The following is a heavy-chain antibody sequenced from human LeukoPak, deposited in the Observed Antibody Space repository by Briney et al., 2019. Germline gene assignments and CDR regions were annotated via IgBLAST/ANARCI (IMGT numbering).Heavy chain of an antibody. CDR2: INHSGST. J-gene: IGHJ4*02. Sequence: SSETLSLTCAVYGGSFSGYYWSWIRQPPGKGLEWIGEINHSGSTNYNPSLKSRVTISVDTSKNQFSLKLSSVTAADTAVYYCARYYYVSSGYSQFDYWGQGTLVTVSS. V-gene: IGHV4-34*01. D-gene: IGHD3-22*01. CDR1: GGSFSGYY. CDR3: ARYYYVSSGYSQFDY.